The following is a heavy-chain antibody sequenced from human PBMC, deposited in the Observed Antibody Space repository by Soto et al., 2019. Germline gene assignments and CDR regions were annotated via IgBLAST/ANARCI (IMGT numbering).Heavy chain of an antibody. Sequence: QVQLVQSGAEVKKPGASVKISCKASGYTFTRYTMNWVRQAPGQRLEWMGWINPDNGNTKSSQKFQDRVIITRDTSASTAYMDLCSLRSEDTAVYYFARGIATGQLDPWGQGTLVPVSS. CDR2: INPDNGNT. V-gene: IGHV1-3*01. J-gene: IGHJ5*02. CDR3: ARGIATGQLDP. CDR1: GYTFTRYT. D-gene: IGHD2-15*01.